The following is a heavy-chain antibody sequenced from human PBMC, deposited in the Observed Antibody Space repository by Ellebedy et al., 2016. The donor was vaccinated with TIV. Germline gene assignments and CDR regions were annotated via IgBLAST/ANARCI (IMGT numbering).Heavy chain of an antibody. CDR3: ARKVPAPTKVQPNWYPDL. CDR1: GFSFSSYA. J-gene: IGHJ2*01. Sequence: GESLKISCAASGFSFSSYAIHCVRQAPGKGLEWVSSIRGRSSYIYYADSVKGRFTISRDNAKNSLYLQMNSLRAEDTAVYYCARKVPAPTKVQPNWYPDLWGRGTLVTVSS. V-gene: IGHV3-21*01. CDR2: IRGRSSYI. D-gene: IGHD4/OR15-4a*01.